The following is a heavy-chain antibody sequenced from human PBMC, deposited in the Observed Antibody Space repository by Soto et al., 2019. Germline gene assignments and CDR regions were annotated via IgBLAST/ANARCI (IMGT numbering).Heavy chain of an antibody. Sequence: SETLSLTCAVYGGSFSGYYWSWIRQPPGKGLEWIGEINHSGSTNYNPSLKSRVTISVDTSKNQFSLKLSSVTAADTAVYYCASARDYGSGSYYKPWGQGTLVTVSS. CDR2: INHSGST. J-gene: IGHJ5*02. D-gene: IGHD3-10*01. V-gene: IGHV4-34*01. CDR3: ASARDYGSGSYYKP. CDR1: GGSFSGYY.